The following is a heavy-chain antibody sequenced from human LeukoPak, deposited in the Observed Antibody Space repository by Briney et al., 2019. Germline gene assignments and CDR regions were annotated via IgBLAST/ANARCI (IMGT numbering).Heavy chain of an antibody. Sequence: GGSLRLSCAASGFNSSNYWMHWVRQGPGKGLVWVSRIDSDGSSTNYADSVKGRFTISRDSAKNTLYLQMNSLRAEDTAVYYCVRGGGSYGWFDPWGQGTLVTVSS. CDR3: VRGGGSYGWFDP. CDR1: GFNSSNYW. J-gene: IGHJ5*02. CDR2: IDSDGSST. V-gene: IGHV3-74*01. D-gene: IGHD3-16*01.